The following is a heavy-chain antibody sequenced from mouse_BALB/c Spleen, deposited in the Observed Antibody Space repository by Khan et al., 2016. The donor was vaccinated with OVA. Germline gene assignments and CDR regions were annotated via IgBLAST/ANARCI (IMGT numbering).Heavy chain of an antibody. D-gene: IGHD1-1*01. CDR2: INPSTGFT. J-gene: IGHJ2*01. Sequence: QVHLKQSGAQLAKPGASVKMSCKTSAYTFINYWILWVKQRPGQGLEWIGYINPSTGFTEYNQNFKDKATLTSDKSSSTAYMQQGSLKTDDSAVDYCARRGLRWDVDYWGQGTTLTVSS. V-gene: IGHV1-7*01. CDR3: ARRGLRWDVDY. CDR1: AYTFINYW.